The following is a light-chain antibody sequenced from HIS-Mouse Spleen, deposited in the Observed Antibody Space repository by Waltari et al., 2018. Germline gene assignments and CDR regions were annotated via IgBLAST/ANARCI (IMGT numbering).Light chain of an antibody. Sequence: SYELTQPPSVSVSPGQTARITCPGDALPKTYAYWYQQKAGQAPVLVIYEDSKLPSGIPERFSGSSSGTMATLTISGAQVEDEADYYCYSTDSSGNHRVFGGGTKLTVL. CDR1: ALPKTY. CDR3: YSTDSSGNHRV. J-gene: IGLJ2*01. CDR2: EDS. V-gene: IGLV3-10*01.